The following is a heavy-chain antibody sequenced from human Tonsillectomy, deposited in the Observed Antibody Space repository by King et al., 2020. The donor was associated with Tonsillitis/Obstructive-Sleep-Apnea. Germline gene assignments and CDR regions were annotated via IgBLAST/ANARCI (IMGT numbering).Heavy chain of an antibody. CDR2: VFYTGST. J-gene: IGHJ6*03. Sequence: VQLQKSGPGLVKPSETLSLTCTVSGGSISSYYWSWIRQPPGKGLEWIGYVFYTGSTKYNPSLKSRVTISVDTSKKQFSLRLSSVTAADTAIYYCARLDAAGTDIYSVYYMDVWGKGTTVTVSS. D-gene: IGHD6-13*01. CDR3: ARLDAAGTDIYSVYYMDV. CDR1: GGSISSYY. V-gene: IGHV4-59*08.